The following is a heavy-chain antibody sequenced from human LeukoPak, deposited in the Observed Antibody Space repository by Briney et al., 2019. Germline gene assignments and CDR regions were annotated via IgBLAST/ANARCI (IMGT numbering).Heavy chain of an antibody. CDR2: FDPEDGET. CDR3: ATDGFYQCSGGSCYSQNFQH. D-gene: IGHD2-15*01. CDR1: GYTLTELS. V-gene: IGHV1-24*01. J-gene: IGHJ1*01. Sequence: GASVKVSCKVSGYTLTELSMHWVRRAPGKGLEWMGGFDPEDGETIYAQKFQGRVTMTEDTSTDTAYMELSSLRSEDTAVYYCATDGFYQCSGGSCYSQNFQHWGQGTLVTVSS.